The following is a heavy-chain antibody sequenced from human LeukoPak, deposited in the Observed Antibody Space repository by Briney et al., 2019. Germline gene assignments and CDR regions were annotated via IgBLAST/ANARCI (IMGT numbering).Heavy chain of an antibody. D-gene: IGHD6-13*01. V-gene: IGHV3-9*01. Sequence: GGSLRLSCAASGFTFDDYAMHWVRQAPGKGVEWVSGISWNSGSIGYADSVKGRFTISRDNAKNSLYLQMNSLRAEDTALYYCAKDTAVAAAGTGYFQHWGQGTLVTVSS. CDR2: ISWNSGSI. J-gene: IGHJ1*01. CDR3: AKDTAVAAAGTGYFQH. CDR1: GFTFDDYA.